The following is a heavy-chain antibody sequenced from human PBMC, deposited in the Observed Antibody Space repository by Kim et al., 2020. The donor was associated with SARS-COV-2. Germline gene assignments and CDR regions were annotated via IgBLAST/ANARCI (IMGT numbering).Heavy chain of an antibody. Sequence: GESLKISCKGSGYRFTSYWIGWVRQMPGKGLEWMGIIYPGDSDTRYSPSFQGQVTISADKSISTAYLQWSSLKASDTAMYYCARSIITMVRGVIIASENDAFDIWGQGTMVTVSS. D-gene: IGHD3-10*01. CDR3: ARSIITMVRGVIIASENDAFDI. CDR2: IYPGDSDT. CDR1: GYRFTSYW. J-gene: IGHJ3*02. V-gene: IGHV5-51*01.